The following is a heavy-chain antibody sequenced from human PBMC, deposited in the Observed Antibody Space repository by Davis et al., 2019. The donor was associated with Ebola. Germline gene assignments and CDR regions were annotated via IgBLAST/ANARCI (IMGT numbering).Heavy chain of an antibody. J-gene: IGHJ4*02. Sequence: GESLKISCADSVITFSSYAMTWVRQAPGKGLEWVSVVYRSGDIYYADSVRGRFTISRDNSQNTLHLQMNSLRVEDTAVYYCARGDGYNFWGFWGQGTLVTVSS. CDR2: VYRSGDI. CDR3: ARGDGYNFWGF. D-gene: IGHD5-24*01. CDR1: VITFSSYA. V-gene: IGHV3-66*01.